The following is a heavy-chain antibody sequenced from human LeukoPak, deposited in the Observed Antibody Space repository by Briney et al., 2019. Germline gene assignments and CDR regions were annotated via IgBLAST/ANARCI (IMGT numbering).Heavy chain of an antibody. CDR1: GGAISSDNYY. CDR3: ARLSDY. V-gene: IGHV4-39*01. Sequence: SETLSLTCTVSGGAISSDNYYWGWTRQPPGKGLEWIGRINYSGTTYYNPSLKSRVSISVDTSRTQFSLRLSSVTAADTAVYYCARLSDYWGQGTLVTVSS. CDR2: INYSGTT. J-gene: IGHJ4*02.